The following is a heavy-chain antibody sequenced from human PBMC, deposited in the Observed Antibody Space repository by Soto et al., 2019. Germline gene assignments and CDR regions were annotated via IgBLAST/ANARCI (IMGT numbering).Heavy chain of an antibody. V-gene: IGHV4-59*08. D-gene: IGHD3-9*01. J-gene: IGHJ5*02. CDR3: GRGRYFDWLGTWFGP. CDR2: IYYSGST. Sequence: PSETLSLTCTVSGYSINSDYWGWIRTPPGKGLEWIGNIYYSGSTNYNPSLKSRVTISVDTSKNQFSLKLNSVTAADTAVYYCGRGRYFDWLGTWFGPRGQGTLVTVSS. CDR1: GYSINSDY.